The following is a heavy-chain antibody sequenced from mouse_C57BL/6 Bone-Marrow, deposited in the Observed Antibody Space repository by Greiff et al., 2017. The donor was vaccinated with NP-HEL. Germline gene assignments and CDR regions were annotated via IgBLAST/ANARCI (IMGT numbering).Heavy chain of an antibody. V-gene: IGHV14-4*01. J-gene: IGHJ3*01. CDR1: GFNIKDDY. Sequence: VQLQQSGAELVRPGASVKLSCTASGFNIKDDYMHWVKQRPEQGLEWIGWIDPENGDPEYASTFQGKATITADTSSNPAVLQLSSLTSEDTAVYYCTWIYYGNYVGFAYWGQGTLVTVSA. D-gene: IGHD2-1*01. CDR2: IDPENGDP. CDR3: TWIYYGNYVGFAY.